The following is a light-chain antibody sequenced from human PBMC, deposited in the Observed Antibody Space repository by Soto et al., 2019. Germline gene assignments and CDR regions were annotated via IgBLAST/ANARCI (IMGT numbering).Light chain of an antibody. J-gene: IGLJ2*01. V-gene: IGLV7-43*01. CDR2: HTT. CDR1: TGAVTSTYY. CDR3: LLYSGGDVV. Sequence: QTVVTQEPSLTVSPGGTVTLTCASSTGAVTSTYYPNWFQRKPGQAPRTLIYHTTNRHSWTPARFSHSLLGGKAALTLSGALPEDEAEYYCLLYSGGDVVFGGGTQLTVL.